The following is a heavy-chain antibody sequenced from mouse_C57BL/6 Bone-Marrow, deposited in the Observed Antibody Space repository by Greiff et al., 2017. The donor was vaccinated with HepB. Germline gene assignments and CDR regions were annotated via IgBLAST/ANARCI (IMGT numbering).Heavy chain of an antibody. D-gene: IGHD2-12*01. CDR3: ARSRAIVDWYFDV. V-gene: IGHV1-63*01. CDR1: GYTFTNYW. CDR2: IYPGGGYT. Sequence: QVQLQQSGAELVRPGTSVKMSCKASGYTFTNYWIGWAKQRPGHGLEWIGDIYPGGGYTNYNEKFKGKATLTADKSSSTAYMQFSSLTSEDSAIYYCARSRAIVDWYFDVWGTGTTVTVSS. J-gene: IGHJ1*03.